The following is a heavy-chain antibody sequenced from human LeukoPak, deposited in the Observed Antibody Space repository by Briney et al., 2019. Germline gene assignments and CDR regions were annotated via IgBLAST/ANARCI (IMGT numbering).Heavy chain of an antibody. Sequence: PSETLSLTCIVSGGSINRYHWTWIRQPPGKGLEWIGYIYYSGSTTYNPSFKSRVTISVDTSKNQFSLKLSSVTAADTAVYYCARDRAREFDYWGQGTLVTVSS. D-gene: IGHD6-6*01. V-gene: IGHV4-59*01. CDR3: ARDRAREFDY. J-gene: IGHJ4*02. CDR1: GGSINRYH. CDR2: IYYSGST.